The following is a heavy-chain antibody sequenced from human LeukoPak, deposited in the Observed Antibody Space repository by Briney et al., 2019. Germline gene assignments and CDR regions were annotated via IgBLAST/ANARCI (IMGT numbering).Heavy chain of an antibody. CDR1: GGSFSGYY. CDR3: AAEKRTMVRGSDWFDP. J-gene: IGHJ5*02. Sequence: SETLSLTCAVYGGSFSGYYWSWIRQPPGKGLEWIGEINHSGSTNYNPSLKSRVTISVDTPKNQFSLKLSSVTAADTAVYYCAAEKRTMVRGSDWFDPWGQGTLVTVSS. CDR2: INHSGST. V-gene: IGHV4-34*01. D-gene: IGHD3-10*01.